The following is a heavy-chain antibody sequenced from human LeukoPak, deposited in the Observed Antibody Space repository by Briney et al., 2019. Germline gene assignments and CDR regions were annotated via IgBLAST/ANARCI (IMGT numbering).Heavy chain of an antibody. CDR2: IYFTGTT. CDR3: ASGDYYNYIDV. Sequence: SETLSLNCTVSGGSLSSYYWTWIRQPPGEGLEWIGYIYFTGTTTYNPSLKSRVTISVDTSKNQFSLKLSSVTAADTAVYHCASGDYYNYIDVWGKGTTVTVSS. D-gene: IGHD3-3*01. CDR1: GGSLSSYY. V-gene: IGHV4-59*01. J-gene: IGHJ6*03.